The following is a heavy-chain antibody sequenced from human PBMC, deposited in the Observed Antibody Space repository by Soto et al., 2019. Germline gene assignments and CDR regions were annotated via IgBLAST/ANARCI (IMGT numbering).Heavy chain of an antibody. D-gene: IGHD5-18*01. CDR2: IIPMFGTA. J-gene: IGHJ4*02. Sequence: QVQLVQSGAEVKKPESSVKVSCKAPGGTFSTYAISWVRQAPGQGLEWMGGIIPMFGTANYAQRFQDRVTITASESTNTVDMELSSLRPEDTAVYFCASGIQLWLRRINNGYSGWGQGTLVTVSS. CDR3: ASGIQLWLRRINNGYSG. CDR1: GGTFSTYA. V-gene: IGHV1-69*12.